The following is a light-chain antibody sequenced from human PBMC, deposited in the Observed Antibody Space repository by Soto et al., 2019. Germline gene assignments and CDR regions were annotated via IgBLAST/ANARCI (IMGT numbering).Light chain of an antibody. V-gene: IGKV3-15*01. CDR2: GAS. J-gene: IGKJ1*01. CDR3: QQYNNWPPWT. Sequence: EIVLSQAPATLSVSPGETATVSCRASQSVTTNMAWYQQKPGQAPRLLIYGASTRATGIPAGFSGSGSGTDFTLTISSLQSEDFAVYYCQQYNNWPPWTFGQGTKVDIK. CDR1: QSVTTN.